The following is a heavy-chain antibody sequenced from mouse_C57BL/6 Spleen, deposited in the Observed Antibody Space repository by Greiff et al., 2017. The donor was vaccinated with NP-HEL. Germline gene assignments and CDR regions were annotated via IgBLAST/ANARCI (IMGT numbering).Heavy chain of an antibody. J-gene: IGHJ4*01. CDR3: ARSSNYGYYAMDY. CDR1: GYTFTSYW. V-gene: IGHV1-52*01. D-gene: IGHD2-5*01. CDR2: IDPSDSET. Sequence: VQLQQPGAELVRPGSSVKLSCKASGYTFTSYWMHWVKQRPIQGLEWIGNIDPSDSETHYNQKFKDKATLTVDKSSSTAYMQLSSLTSEDSAVYYCARSSNYGYYAMDYWGQGTSVTVSS.